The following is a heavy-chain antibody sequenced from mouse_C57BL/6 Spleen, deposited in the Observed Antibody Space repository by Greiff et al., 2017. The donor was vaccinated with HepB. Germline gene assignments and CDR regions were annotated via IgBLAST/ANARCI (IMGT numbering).Heavy chain of an antibody. CDR3: ARPPYDYEDSLFAY. V-gene: IGHV5-6*01. CDR2: ISSGGSYT. D-gene: IGHD2-4*01. CDR1: GFTFSSYG. J-gene: IGHJ3*01. Sequence: EVKLVESGGDLVKPGGSLKLSCAASGFTFSSYGMSWVRQTPDKRLEWVATISSGGSYTYYPDSVKGRFTISRDNAKNTLYLQMSSLKSEDTAMYYCARPPYDYEDSLFAYWGQGTLVTVSA.